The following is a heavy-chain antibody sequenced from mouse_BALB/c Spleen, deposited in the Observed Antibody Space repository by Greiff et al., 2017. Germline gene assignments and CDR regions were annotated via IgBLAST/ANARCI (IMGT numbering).Heavy chain of an antibody. J-gene: IGHJ4*01. D-gene: IGHD4-1*01. CDR3: ERRKSWEAMDY. Sequence: DVHLVESGGGLVKPGGSLKLSCAASGFAFSSYDMSWVRQTPEKRLEWVAYISSGGGSTYYPDTVKGRFTISRDNAKNTLYLQMSSLKSEDTAMYYCERRKSWEAMDYWGQGDSGTGS. CDR2: ISSGGGST. CDR1: GFAFSSYD. V-gene: IGHV5-12-1*01.